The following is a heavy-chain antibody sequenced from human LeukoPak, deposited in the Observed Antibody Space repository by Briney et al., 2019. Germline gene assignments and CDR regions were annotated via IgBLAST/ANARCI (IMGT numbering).Heavy chain of an antibody. D-gene: IGHD3-22*01. Sequence: GGSLRFSCAASGFTFSSYAMSWVRPAPGKGREWVSAISGSGGSTFYADSEKGRFTISRDNSKNTPELQMNSLRAEDTAVYYCAKEAAYYYDSSGYYPLFDYWGQGTLVTVSS. CDR1: GFTFSSYA. J-gene: IGHJ4*02. CDR3: AKEAAYYYDSSGYYPLFDY. CDR2: ISGSGGST. V-gene: IGHV3-23*01.